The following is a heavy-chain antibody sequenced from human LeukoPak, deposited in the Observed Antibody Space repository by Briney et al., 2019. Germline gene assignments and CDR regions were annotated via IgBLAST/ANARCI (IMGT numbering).Heavy chain of an antibody. V-gene: IGHV3-43*02. CDR1: GFTFDNYA. CDR3: ACIVY. D-gene: IGHD3-16*02. J-gene: IGHJ4*02. CDR2: IIGDGGST. Sequence: GGSLRLSCAASGFTFDNYAMRWVRHAPGKGLEWVSLIIGDGGSTYYADSVKGRFTISRDKSNNSLYLQMNSLRTEDTALYYCACIVYWGQGTLVTVSS.